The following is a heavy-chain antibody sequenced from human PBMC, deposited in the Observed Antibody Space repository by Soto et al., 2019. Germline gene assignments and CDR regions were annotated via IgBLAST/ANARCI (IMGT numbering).Heavy chain of an antibody. D-gene: IGHD2-15*01. J-gene: IGHJ4*02. V-gene: IGHV3-21*02. CDR3: ARGRTCTGASCYGGGDY. CDR2: ISSANNYI. Sequence: EVQLVESGGGLVKPGGSLRLSCAASGFTFSDYSMNWMRQAPGKGLEWVAAISSANNYIYYRDSVEGRFTISRDNAKNSLYLQMTRLGAEATAVYYCARGRTCTGASCYGGGDYWGQGTLVTVSS. CDR1: GFTFSDYS.